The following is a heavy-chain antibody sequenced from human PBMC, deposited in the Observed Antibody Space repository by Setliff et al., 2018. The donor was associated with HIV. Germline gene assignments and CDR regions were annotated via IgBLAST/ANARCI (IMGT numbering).Heavy chain of an antibody. D-gene: IGHD6-13*01. CDR1: GFTFSSYW. V-gene: IGHV3-7*01. CDR2: IKQDGSEK. J-gene: IGHJ1*01. CDR3: AREMAATAHPDDPYFQH. Sequence: PGGSLRLSCAASGFTFSSYWISWVRQAPGKGLEWVANIKQDGSEKYYVDSVKGRFTISRDNAKNSLYLQMSSLRAEDTAVYYCAREMAATAHPDDPYFQHWGQGTLVTV.